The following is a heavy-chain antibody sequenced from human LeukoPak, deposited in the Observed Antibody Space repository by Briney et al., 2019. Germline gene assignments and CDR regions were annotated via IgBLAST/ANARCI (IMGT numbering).Heavy chain of an antibody. CDR3: ARGQGLGYCSSTSCYGDWYFDL. V-gene: IGHV1-8*02. J-gene: IGHJ2*01. D-gene: IGHD2-2*01. CDR1: GGTFSSYA. CDR2: MNPNSGDT. Sequence: GSSVKVSCKASGGTFSSYAINWVRQATGQGLEWMGWMNPNSGDTGYAQKFQGRVTMTRNTSISTAYMELSSLRSEDTAVYYCARGQGLGYCSSTSCYGDWYFDLWGRGTLVTVSS.